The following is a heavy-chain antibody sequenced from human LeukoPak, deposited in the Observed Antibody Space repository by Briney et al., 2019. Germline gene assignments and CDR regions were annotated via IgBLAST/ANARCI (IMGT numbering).Heavy chain of an antibody. CDR1: GGSISSYY. J-gene: IGHJ4*02. CDR2: IYYSGST. Sequence: SETLSLTCTVSGGSISSYYWSWIRQPPGKGLEWIGYIYYSGSTNYNPSLKSRVTISVDTSKNQFSLKLSSVTAADTAVYYCARGTKHQLPYYFDYWGQGTLVTVSS. V-gene: IGHV4-59*01. D-gene: IGHD2-2*01. CDR3: ARGTKHQLPYYFDY.